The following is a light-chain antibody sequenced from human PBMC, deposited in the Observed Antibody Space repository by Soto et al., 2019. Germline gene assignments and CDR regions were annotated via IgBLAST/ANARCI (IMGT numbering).Light chain of an antibody. J-gene: IGKJ5*01. CDR2: AAS. Sequence: DIPMTQSPSSLSASVGDRVTITCQASQDISNYLNWYQQKPGKAPKLLIYAASNLETGVPSRFSGSGSGTDFTFTISSLQPEDIATYYCQQYYNLPITFGQGTRLEIK. CDR1: QDISNY. V-gene: IGKV1-33*01. CDR3: QQYYNLPIT.